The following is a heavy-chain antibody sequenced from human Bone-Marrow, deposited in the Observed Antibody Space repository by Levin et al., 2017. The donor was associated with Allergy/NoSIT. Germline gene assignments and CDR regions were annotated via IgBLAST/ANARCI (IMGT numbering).Heavy chain of an antibody. CDR2: IYYSGVT. J-gene: IGHJ4*02. D-gene: IGHD3-10*01. CDR1: GHAISSSASY. Sequence: PSETLSLTCTVSGHAISSSASYWGWIRQPPGKGLEWIATIYYSGVTFYNPSLKSRVSISMDTSKNQFSLSLTSVTAADTAVYYCARALNEDWEIINPPLPFDYWGQGTRVIVSS. V-gene: IGHV4-39*07. CDR3: ARALNEDWEIINPPLPFDY.